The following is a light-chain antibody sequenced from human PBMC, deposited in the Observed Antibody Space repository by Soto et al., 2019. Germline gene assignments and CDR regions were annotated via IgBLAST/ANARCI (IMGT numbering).Light chain of an antibody. CDR3: QQYYSYPQT. CDR1: QGISSY. Sequence: AIRMTQSPSSLSASTGDRVTITYRASQGISSYLAWYQQKPGKAPKLLIYAASTLQSGVPSRFSGSGSGTDFTLTISCLQSEDFATYYCQQYYSYPQTFGGGTKVEIK. J-gene: IGKJ4*01. CDR2: AAS. V-gene: IGKV1-8*01.